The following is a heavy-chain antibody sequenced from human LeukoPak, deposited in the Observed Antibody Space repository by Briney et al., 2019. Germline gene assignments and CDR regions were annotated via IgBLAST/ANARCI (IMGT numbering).Heavy chain of an antibody. Sequence: GGSLRLSCVGSGFTFSNYSFNWVRQAPGKGLEWVANIKQDGSEKYYVDSVKGRFTISRDNAKNSLYLQMNSLRAEDTAVYYCAREVTPYYWGQGTLVTASS. V-gene: IGHV3-7*01. CDR1: GFTFSNYS. CDR2: IKQDGSEK. CDR3: AREVTPYY. J-gene: IGHJ4*02. D-gene: IGHD2-21*02.